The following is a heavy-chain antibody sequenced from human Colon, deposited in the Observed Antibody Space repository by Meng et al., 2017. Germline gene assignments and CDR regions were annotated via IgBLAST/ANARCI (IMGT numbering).Heavy chain of an antibody. J-gene: IGHJ5*02. Sequence: QVKRQRSGPGLGKPSETLSSTCTVAGGSISSYYWSWSRQSPAKVMEWIAYIDYSGTTKYNPSLKSRVTISVDVSKNQFSLNMESVTAADTAVYYCARQGSSGWYTYWFDPWGQGTLVTVSS. CDR3: ARQGSSGWYTYWFDP. CDR1: GGSISSYY. CDR2: IDYSGTT. V-gene: IGHV4-59*01. D-gene: IGHD6-19*01.